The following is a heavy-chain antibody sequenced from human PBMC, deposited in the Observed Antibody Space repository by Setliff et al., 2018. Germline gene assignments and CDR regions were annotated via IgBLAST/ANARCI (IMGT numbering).Heavy chain of an antibody. V-gene: IGHV4-39*07. CDR2: IYYSGSA. Sequence: SETLSLTCTVSGGSISSSSYYWGWIRQPPGKGLEWIGSIYYSGSAYYNPSLKSRVTISVDTSKNQFSLKLSSVTAADTAVYCCASRATYYNFWSGYYLYWGQGTLVTSPQ. J-gene: IGHJ4*02. CDR3: ASRATYYNFWSGYYLY. CDR1: GGSISSSSYY. D-gene: IGHD3-3*01.